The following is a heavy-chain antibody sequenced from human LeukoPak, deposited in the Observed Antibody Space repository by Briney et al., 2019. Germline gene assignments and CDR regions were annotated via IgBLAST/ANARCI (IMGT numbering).Heavy chain of an antibody. Sequence: KTGGSLRLSCAASGFTFSSYSMNWVRQAQGKGLEWVSSISSSSSYIYYADSVKGRFTISRDNAKNSLYLQMNSLRAEDTAVYYCARDLTVATIGWGQGTLVTVSS. V-gene: IGHV3-21*01. D-gene: IGHD5-12*01. CDR3: ARDLTVATIG. CDR2: ISSSSSYI. CDR1: GFTFSSYS. J-gene: IGHJ4*02.